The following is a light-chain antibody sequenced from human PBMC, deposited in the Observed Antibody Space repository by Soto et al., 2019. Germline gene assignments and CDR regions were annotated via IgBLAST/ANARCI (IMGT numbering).Light chain of an antibody. CDR3: QQYNTYSPTT. Sequence: DIQMTQSPSILSASVGDRFTITCLANQSVRSWLAWYQQKSGKAPKLLIFDASALQSGVPSRFSGSGSGTEFTLTIISLQPDDFATYFCQQYNTYSPTTFGPGTKVE. CDR2: DAS. V-gene: IGKV1-5*01. CDR1: QSVRSW. J-gene: IGKJ1*01.